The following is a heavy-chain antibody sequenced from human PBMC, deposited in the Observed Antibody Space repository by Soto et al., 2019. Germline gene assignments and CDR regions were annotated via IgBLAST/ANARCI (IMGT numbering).Heavy chain of an antibody. J-gene: IGHJ6*02. D-gene: IGHD6-6*01. CDR3: ARDATQSEYSSYYYGMDV. CDR2: IYYSGST. CDR1: VGSISSYY. V-gene: IGHV4-59*01. Sequence: PSETLSLTCTVSVGSISSYYWSWIRQPPGKGLEWIGYIYYSGSTNYNPSLKSRVTISVDTSKNQFSLKLSSVTAADTAVYYCARDATQSEYSSYYYGMDVWGQGTTVTVSS.